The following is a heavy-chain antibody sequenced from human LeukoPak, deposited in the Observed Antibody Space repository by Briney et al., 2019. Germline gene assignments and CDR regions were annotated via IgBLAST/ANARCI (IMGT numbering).Heavy chain of an antibody. D-gene: IGHD3-10*01. CDR3: AKVTRGVIQFDY. J-gene: IGHJ4*02. CDR1: GFTFSSYA. CDR2: ISGSGGST. Sequence: GGSLRLSCAASGFTFSSYAMSWVRQAPGKGLEWVSAISGSGGSTYYADSVKGRFTISRDNSKNTMYLQMNSRRAEDAAVYYCAKVTRGVIQFDYWGQGTLVTVSS. V-gene: IGHV3-23*01.